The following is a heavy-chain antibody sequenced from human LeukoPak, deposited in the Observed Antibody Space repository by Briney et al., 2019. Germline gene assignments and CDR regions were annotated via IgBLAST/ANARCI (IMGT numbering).Heavy chain of an antibody. CDR3: ARPGVLHAFDI. Sequence: ASVKVSCKASGYTFTSYDINWVRQATGQGLEWMGWMNPNSGNTGYAQKFQGRVTMTRDMSTSTVYMELSSLRSEDTAVYYCARPGVLHAFDIWGQGTMVTVSS. V-gene: IGHV1-8*02. CDR2: MNPNSGNT. J-gene: IGHJ3*02. D-gene: IGHD7-27*01. CDR1: GYTFTSYD.